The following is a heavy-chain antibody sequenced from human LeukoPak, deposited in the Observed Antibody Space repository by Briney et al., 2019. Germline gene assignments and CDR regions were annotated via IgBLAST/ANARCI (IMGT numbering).Heavy chain of an antibody. J-gene: IGHJ4*02. Sequence: PGGSLRLSCAASGFTFSSYAMSWVRQAPGKGLEWVSAISGSGGSTYYADSVKGRSTISRDNSKNTLYLQMNSLRAEDTAVYYCAKDLSSVLYYFDYWGQGTLVTVSS. V-gene: IGHV3-23*01. CDR2: ISGSGGST. CDR3: AKDLSSVLYYFDY. D-gene: IGHD6-6*01. CDR1: GFTFSSYA.